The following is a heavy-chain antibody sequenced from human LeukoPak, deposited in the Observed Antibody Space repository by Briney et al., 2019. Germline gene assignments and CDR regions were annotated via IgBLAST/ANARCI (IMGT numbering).Heavy chain of an antibody. D-gene: IGHD3-16*02. CDR3: VRYRPAPA. CDR2: INSDGSSS. V-gene: IGHV3-74*01. J-gene: IGHJ4*02. Sequence: GGSLRLSCAASGFTFSNYYMHWVRQARGEGPVWISGINSDGSSSYYGDSVKGRFTISRDNAMKTLYLLMSSLRAEDSAIYYCVRYRPAPAWGQGTLVTVAS. CDR1: GFTFSNYY.